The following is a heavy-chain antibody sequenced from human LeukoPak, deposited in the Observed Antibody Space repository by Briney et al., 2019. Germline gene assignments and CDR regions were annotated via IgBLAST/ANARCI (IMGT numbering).Heavy chain of an antibody. CDR1: GFTFSRHW. J-gene: IGHJ4*02. CDR3: TSDTVDTALGIDY. V-gene: IGHV3-74*01. Sequence: GGSLRLSCAASGFTFSRHWMHWVRQAPGKGLVWVSRISSDGSSTSYADSVKGRFTISRDNAKNTLFLRMNSLRGEDTAVYYCTSDTVDTALGIDYWGQGTLVTVSS. D-gene: IGHD5-18*01. CDR2: ISSDGSST.